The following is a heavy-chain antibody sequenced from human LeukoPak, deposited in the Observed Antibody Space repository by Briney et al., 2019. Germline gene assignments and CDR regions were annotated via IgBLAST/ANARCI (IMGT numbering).Heavy chain of an antibody. CDR2: INPNSGGT. J-gene: IGHJ6*02. D-gene: IGHD6-19*01. CDR3: ARQQRRWLVQSHYYGMDV. CDR1: GYTFTGYY. Sequence: GASVKVSCKASGYTFTGYYMHWVRQAPGQGLEWMGWINPNSGGTNYAQKFQGWVTMARDTSISTAYMELSRLRSDDTAVYYCARQQRRWLVQSHYYGMDVWGQGTTVTVSS. V-gene: IGHV1-2*04.